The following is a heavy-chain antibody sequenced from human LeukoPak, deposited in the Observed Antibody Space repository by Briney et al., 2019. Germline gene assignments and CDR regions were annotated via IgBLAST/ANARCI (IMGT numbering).Heavy chain of an antibody. D-gene: IGHD3-10*01. V-gene: IGHV4-59*01. J-gene: IGHJ5*02. Sequence: SETLSLTCTVSGGSISSYYWSWIRQSPGKGLECIGYIHYTGSTNYNPSLKSRVTISVETSKNQFSLKLKSVPAADTAVYYCARGGYYGSGNDFRFDPWGQGTLVSVSS. CDR3: ARGGYYGSGNDFRFDP. CDR2: IHYTGST. CDR1: GGSISSYY.